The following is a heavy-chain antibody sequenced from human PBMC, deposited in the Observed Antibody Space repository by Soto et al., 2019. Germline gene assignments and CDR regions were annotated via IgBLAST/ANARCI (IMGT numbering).Heavy chain of an antibody. J-gene: IGHJ6*01. CDR3: AKDGAWELLPAYGMDV. D-gene: IGHD1-26*01. Sequence: GGSLRLSCAASVFSFSSFGMHWVRQAPGKGLEWVAGLSFDGITKHYADSVKGRFTISRDNSKNTMYLQMNSLRPEDTSIYYCAKDGAWELLPAYGMDVWGPGTTVTVSS. CDR1: VFSFSSFG. V-gene: IGHV3-30*18. CDR2: LSFDGITK.